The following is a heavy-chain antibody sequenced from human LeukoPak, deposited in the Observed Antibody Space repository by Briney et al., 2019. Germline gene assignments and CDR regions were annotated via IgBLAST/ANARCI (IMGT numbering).Heavy chain of an antibody. V-gene: IGHV1-24*01. CDR3: ATGYYYGSGSYYNPPLGY. J-gene: IGHJ4*02. CDR2: FDPEDGET. Sequence: GASVKVSCEVSGYTLTELSMHWVRQAPGKGLEWMGGFDPEDGETIYAQKFQGRVTMTEDTSTDTAYMELSSLRSEGTAVYYCATGYYYGSGSYYNPPLGYWGQGTLVTVSS. D-gene: IGHD3-10*01. CDR1: GYTLTELS.